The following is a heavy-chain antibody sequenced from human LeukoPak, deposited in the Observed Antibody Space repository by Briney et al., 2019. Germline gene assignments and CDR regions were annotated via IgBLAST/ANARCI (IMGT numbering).Heavy chain of an antibody. V-gene: IGHV4-59*02. D-gene: IGHD7-27*01. CDR1: GGSVSNYY. CDR2: IYYTET. Sequence: SETLSLTCTVSGGSVSNYYWSWIRQSPGKGLEWIGYIYYTETSYNPSLKSRVTISADTSKNQFSLKLYSVTAADTAVYYCATRKLGNDYWGQGTLVTVST. CDR3: ATRKLGNDY. J-gene: IGHJ4*02.